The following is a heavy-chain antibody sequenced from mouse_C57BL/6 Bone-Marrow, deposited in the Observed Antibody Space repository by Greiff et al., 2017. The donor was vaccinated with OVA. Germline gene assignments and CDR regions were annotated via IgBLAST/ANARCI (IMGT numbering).Heavy chain of an antibody. J-gene: IGHJ1*03. CDR1: GYTFTDYY. V-gene: IGHV1-26*01. CDR3: ARSRTTYFDV. Sequence: VQLKQSGPELVKPGASVKISCKASGYTFTDYYMNWVKQSHGKSLEWIGDINPNNGGTSYNQKFKGKATLTVDKSSSTAYMELRSLTSEDSAVYYCARSRTTYFDVWGTGTTVTVSS. CDR2: INPNNGGT.